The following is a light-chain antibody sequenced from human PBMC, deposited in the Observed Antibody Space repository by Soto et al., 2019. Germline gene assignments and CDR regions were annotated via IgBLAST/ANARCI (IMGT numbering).Light chain of an antibody. V-gene: IGKV3-20*01. J-gene: IGKJ2*01. CDR2: GAS. CDR1: QSVSSSY. Sequence: EIVLTQSPGTLSLSPGERATLSCSASQSVSSSYLAWYQQKPGQAPRLLFYGASSRATGIPDRFTGSGSGTDFTLTISRLEPEDFAVYYCQQYGSAPYTFGQGTKLEIK. CDR3: QQYGSAPYT.